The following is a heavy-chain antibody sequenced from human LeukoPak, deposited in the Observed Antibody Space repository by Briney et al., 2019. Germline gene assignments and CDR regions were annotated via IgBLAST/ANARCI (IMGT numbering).Heavy chain of an antibody. Sequence: PGGSLRLSCAASGFTFSSYSMNWVRQAPGKGLEWVSYISSSSTIYYADSVKGRFTISRDNAKNSLYLQMNSLRDEDTAVYYCARHRGRAPYYFDYWGQGTLVTVSS. CDR2: ISSSSTI. J-gene: IGHJ4*02. CDR1: GFTFSSYS. V-gene: IGHV3-48*02. CDR3: ARHRGRAPYYFDY. D-gene: IGHD1-14*01.